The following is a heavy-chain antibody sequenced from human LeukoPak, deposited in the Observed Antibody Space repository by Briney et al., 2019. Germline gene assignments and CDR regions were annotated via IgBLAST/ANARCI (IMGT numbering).Heavy chain of an antibody. Sequence: GGSLRLSCAASGFTFSSYAMSWVRKAPGKGLEWVSAISGSGGSTYYADSVKGRFTISRDNSKNTLYLQMNSLRAEDTAVYYCAPLYGDYGYYFDYWGQGTLVTVSS. V-gene: IGHV3-23*01. CDR2: ISGSGGST. J-gene: IGHJ4*02. D-gene: IGHD4-17*01. CDR3: APLYGDYGYYFDY. CDR1: GFTFSSYA.